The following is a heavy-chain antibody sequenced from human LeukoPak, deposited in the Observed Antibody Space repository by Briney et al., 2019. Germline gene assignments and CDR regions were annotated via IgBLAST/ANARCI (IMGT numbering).Heavy chain of an antibody. Sequence: ASVKVSCKASGYTFTSYYMHWVRQAPGQGLEWMGWINPNSGGTNYAQKFQGRVTMTRDTSISTAYMELSRLRSDDTAVYYCARVAGYSGYDREFDYWGQGTLVTVSS. V-gene: IGHV1-2*02. CDR2: INPNSGGT. J-gene: IGHJ4*02. CDR3: ARVAGYSGYDREFDY. D-gene: IGHD5-12*01. CDR1: GYTFTSYY.